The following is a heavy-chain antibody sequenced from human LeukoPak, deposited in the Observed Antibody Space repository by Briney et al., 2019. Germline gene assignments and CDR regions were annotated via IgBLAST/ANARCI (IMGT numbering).Heavy chain of an antibody. Sequence: ASVKVSCKASGYTFTSYYMHWVRQAPGQGLEWMGIINPSGGSTSYAQKFQGRVTMTRDMSTSTVYMELRSLRSEDTAVYCCAREYSGWYRGWFDPWGQGTLVTVSS. CDR2: INPSGGST. CDR1: GYTFTSYY. J-gene: IGHJ5*02. D-gene: IGHD6-19*01. CDR3: AREYSGWYRGWFDP. V-gene: IGHV1-46*01.